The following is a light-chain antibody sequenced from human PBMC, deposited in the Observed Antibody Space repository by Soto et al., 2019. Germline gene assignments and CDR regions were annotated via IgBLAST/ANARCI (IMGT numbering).Light chain of an antibody. CDR3: QQCGSSRPYA. CDR1: QSVSSSY. J-gene: IGKJ2*01. Sequence: EIVLTQSPGTLSLSTGERATLSCRASQSVSSSYLAWYQQKPGQAPRLLIYGASSRATGIPDRFSGSWSGTDLYLTISRLETDDFAVYYCQQCGSSRPYAFGQGTKLVIK. CDR2: GAS. V-gene: IGKV3-20*01.